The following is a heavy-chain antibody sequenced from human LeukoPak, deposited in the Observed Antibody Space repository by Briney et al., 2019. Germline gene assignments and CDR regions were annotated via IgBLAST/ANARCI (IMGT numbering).Heavy chain of an antibody. Sequence: ASVKVSCKASGYTFTDYFMNWVRQAPGQGLEWMGWINPKSGGTVYAQKFQGRVTMTRDTSISTAYMELSRLRSDDTAVYYCARGEGSSSGLGYWGQGTLVTVSS. J-gene: IGHJ4*02. CDR1: GYTFTDYF. V-gene: IGHV1-2*02. D-gene: IGHD6-6*01. CDR3: ARGEGSSSGLGY. CDR2: INPKSGGT.